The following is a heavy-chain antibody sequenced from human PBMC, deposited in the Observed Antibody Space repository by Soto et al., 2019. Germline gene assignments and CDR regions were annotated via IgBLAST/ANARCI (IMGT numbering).Heavy chain of an antibody. CDR1: GYTFTSYY. V-gene: IGHV1-46*01. CDR2: INPSGGST. Sequence: ASVKVSCKASGYTFTSYYMHWVRQAPGQGLEWMGIINPSGGSTSYAQKFQGRVTMTRDTSTSTVYMELSSLRSEDTAVYYCARGGGAAEYYYYGMDVWGQGTTVTVSS. J-gene: IGHJ6*02. D-gene: IGHD6-13*01. CDR3: ARGGGAAEYYYYGMDV.